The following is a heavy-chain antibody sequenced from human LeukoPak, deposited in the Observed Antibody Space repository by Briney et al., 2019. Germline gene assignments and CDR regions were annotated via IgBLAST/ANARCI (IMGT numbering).Heavy chain of an antibody. CDR3: ATSGDILTGYQKVTLAY. CDR1: GFTFSDYY. J-gene: IGHJ4*02. Sequence: PGGSLRLSCAASGFTFSDYYMSWIRQAPGKGLEWIGSIYYSGTTYYNPSLKSRVTISVDTSKNQFSLDLTSVTAADTAVYYCATSGDILTGYQKVTLAYWGQGTLVSVSS. V-gene: IGHV4-59*05. CDR2: IYYSGTT. D-gene: IGHD3-9*01.